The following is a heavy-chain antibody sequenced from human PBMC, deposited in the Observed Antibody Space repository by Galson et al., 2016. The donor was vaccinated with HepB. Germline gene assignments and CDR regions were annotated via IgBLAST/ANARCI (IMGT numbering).Heavy chain of an antibody. J-gene: IGHJ4*02. CDR2: ISSSSDTM. Sequence: SLRLSCAASGFIFSTYSMNWVRQAPGKGLEWVSDISSSSDTMYYADSVKGRFTISRDNAKNSLFLQMNSLRAEDTAVYYCAGDAYYYDSSGYFCPPFDYWGQGTLVTVSS. CDR3: AGDAYYYDSSGYFCPPFDY. D-gene: IGHD3-22*01. CDR1: GFIFSTYS. V-gene: IGHV3-48*01.